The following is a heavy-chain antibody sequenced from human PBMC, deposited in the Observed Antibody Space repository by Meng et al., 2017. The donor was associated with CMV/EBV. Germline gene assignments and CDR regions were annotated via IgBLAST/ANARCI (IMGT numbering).Heavy chain of an antibody. CDR2: IYSGGST. V-gene: IGHV3-53*01. CDR1: GFTVSSNY. CDR3: AREAQTGGNDY. D-gene: IGHD1-1*01. J-gene: IGHJ4*02. Sequence: LSLTCAASGFTVSSNYMSWVRQAPGKGLEWVSVIYSGGSTYYADSVKGRFTISRDNSKNTLYLQMNSLRAEDTAVYYCAREAQTGGNDYWGQGTLVTVS.